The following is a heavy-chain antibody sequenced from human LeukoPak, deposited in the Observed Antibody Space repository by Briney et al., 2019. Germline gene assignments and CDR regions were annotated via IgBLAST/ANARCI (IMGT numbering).Heavy chain of an antibody. V-gene: IGHV4-31*03. CDR1: GGSLNSGGYS. CDR3: ARIDRRSYSLGFDY. J-gene: IGHJ4*02. D-gene: IGHD6-6*01. CDR2: IYYSGTS. Sequence: SQTLSLTCTVSGGSLNSGGYSWSWIRQHPGKGLEWIGHIYYSGTSFYNPSLTSRVTISVDTSKNQFSLKLTSVNDADTAVYYCARIDRRSYSLGFDYWGQGTPVTVSS.